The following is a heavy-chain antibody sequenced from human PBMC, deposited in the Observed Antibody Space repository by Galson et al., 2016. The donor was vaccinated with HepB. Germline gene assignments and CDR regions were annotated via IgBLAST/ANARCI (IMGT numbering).Heavy chain of an antibody. V-gene: IGHV3-30*18. J-gene: IGHJ6*02. CDR3: AKDRDGDYDYGMAV. CDR1: GFTFSNYD. Sequence: SLRLSCAASGFTFSNYDIHWVRQAPGKGLEWVALISSDGSKRYHADSVKGRFSVSRDNSKNTLFLQMNSLRVDDTAVYYCAKDRDGDYDYGMAVWGQGTAVTVSS. D-gene: IGHD4-17*01. CDR2: ISSDGSKR.